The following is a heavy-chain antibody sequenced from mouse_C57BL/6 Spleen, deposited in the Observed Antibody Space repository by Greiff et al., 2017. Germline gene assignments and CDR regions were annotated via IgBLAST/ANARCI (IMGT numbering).Heavy chain of an antibody. CDR2: ISYDGSN. D-gene: IGHD4-1*01. V-gene: IGHV3-6*01. Sequence: DVQLQESGPGLVKPSPSLSLTCSVTGYSITSGYYWNWIRQFPGNKLEWMGYISYDGSNNYNQSIKNRNSITRDTSKNKFFLKLKSVTTEATATYYCAREDWDDAMDYWGQGTSVTVSS. CDR3: AREDWDDAMDY. J-gene: IGHJ4*01. CDR1: GYSITSGYY.